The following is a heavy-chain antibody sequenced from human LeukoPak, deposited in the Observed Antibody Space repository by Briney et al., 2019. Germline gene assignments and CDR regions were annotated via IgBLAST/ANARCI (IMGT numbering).Heavy chain of an antibody. V-gene: IGHV4-4*07. CDR2: IYTSGST. J-gene: IGHJ2*01. Sequence: SETLSLTCTVSGGSISSYYWSWIQQPAGKGLEWIGRIYTSGSTNYNPSLKSRVTMSVDTSKNQFSLKLSSVTAADTAVYYCARDQAFASKSRSEYFDLWGRGTLVTVSS. CDR1: GGSISSYY. D-gene: IGHD1-14*01. CDR3: ARDQAFASKSRSEYFDL.